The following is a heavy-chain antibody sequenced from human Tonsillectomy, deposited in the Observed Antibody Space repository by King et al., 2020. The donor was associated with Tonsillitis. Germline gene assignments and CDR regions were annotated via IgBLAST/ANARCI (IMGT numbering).Heavy chain of an antibody. Sequence: VQLVESGGGLVQPGGSLRLSCAASGFTFSSYSMNWDRQAPGKGLEWSSYISSSSSPIYYAASVKGRFTISRDNAKNSLYLQVNSLRDEDTAVYYCTRVRYSAFWVQGTLVTVSS. D-gene: IGHD1-1*01. CDR3: TRVRYSAF. V-gene: IGHV3-48*02. CDR1: GFTFSSYS. J-gene: IGHJ4*02. CDR2: ISSSSSPI.